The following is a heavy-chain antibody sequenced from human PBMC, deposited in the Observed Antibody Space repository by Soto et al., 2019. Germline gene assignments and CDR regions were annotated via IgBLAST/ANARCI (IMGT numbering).Heavy chain of an antibody. CDR3: AKAKGRSNFYYSGLGV. J-gene: IGHJ6*02. Sequence: GSLRLSCAASGFTFGSYGMTWVRQAPGKGLECVSGITAATGTTYYADSVKGRFTISRDLSTNTLFLQMNSLRAADSAVYYCAKAKGRSNFYYSGLGVWGQGTTVTVSS. V-gene: IGHV3-23*01. CDR1: GFTFGSYG. D-gene: IGHD1-26*01. CDR2: ITAATGTT.